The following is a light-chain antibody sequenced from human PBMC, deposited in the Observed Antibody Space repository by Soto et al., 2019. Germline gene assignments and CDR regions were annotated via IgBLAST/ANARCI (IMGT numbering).Light chain of an antibody. V-gene: IGKV1-9*01. CDR2: AAS. CDR1: QGLSSD. Sequence: DIQLTQSPSFLSASVGDRVTITCRASQGLSSDLAWYQQKPGKAPKLLIYAASTLQSGVPSRFSGSGSGTEFPLTISSLQPEDFATYYCQHLNSYPITFGQGTRLEIK. CDR3: QHLNSYPIT. J-gene: IGKJ5*01.